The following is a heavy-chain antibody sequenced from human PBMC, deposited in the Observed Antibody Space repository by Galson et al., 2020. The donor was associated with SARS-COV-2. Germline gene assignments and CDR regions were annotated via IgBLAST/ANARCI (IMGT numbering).Heavy chain of an antibody. D-gene: IGHD3-3*01. CDR1: GFTFGDYA. CDR2: IRSKTYGGTA. V-gene: IGHV3-49*04. Sequence: TGGSLRLSCTASGFTFGDYAMSWVRQAPGKGLEWVGLIRSKTYGGTAGYAASVKDSFSISRDDSKSVAYLQMTSLKSEDTAVYYCTTFGYNFWSGSLGDDAFDIWGQGTKVTVSS. CDR3: TTFGYNFWSGSLGDDAFDI. J-gene: IGHJ3*02.